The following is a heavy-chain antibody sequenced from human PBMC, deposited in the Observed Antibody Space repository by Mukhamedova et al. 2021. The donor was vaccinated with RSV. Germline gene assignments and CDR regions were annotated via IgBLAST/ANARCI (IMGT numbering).Heavy chain of an antibody. Sequence: IRQAPGKGLEWVSYISSSGSTIYYADSVKGRFTISRDNAKNSLYLQMNSLRAEDTAVYYCARGLLTVMVTPSDYWGQGTLVTVS. CDR2: ISSSGSTI. V-gene: IGHV3-11*01. D-gene: IGHD5-18*01. J-gene: IGHJ4*02. CDR3: ARGLLTVMVTPSDY.